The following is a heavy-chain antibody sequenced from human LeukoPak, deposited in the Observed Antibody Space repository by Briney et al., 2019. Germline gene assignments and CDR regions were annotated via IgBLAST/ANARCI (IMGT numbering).Heavy chain of an antibody. V-gene: IGHV4-4*02. J-gene: IGHJ2*01. D-gene: IGHD4-23*01. CDR1: GGSISSGNW. Sequence: SETLSPTCAVSGGSISSGNWWSWVRQPPGKGLEWIGEICRSGSTNYNPSLKSRVTISVDTSKNQFSLKLSSVTAADTAVYYCARDSPYRYGGNPSAEIWYFDLWGRGTLVTVSS. CDR3: ARDSPYRYGGNPSAEIWYFDL. CDR2: ICRSGST.